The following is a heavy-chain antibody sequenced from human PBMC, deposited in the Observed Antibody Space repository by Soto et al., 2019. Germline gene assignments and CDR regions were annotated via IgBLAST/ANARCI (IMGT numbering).Heavy chain of an antibody. D-gene: IGHD3-10*01. CDR1: GGSISSYY. V-gene: IGHV4-59*01. CDR2: IYYSGST. J-gene: IGHJ4*02. Sequence: SETLSLTCTVSGGSISSYYWSWIRQPPGKGLEWIGYIYYSGSTNYNPSLKSRVTISVDTSKNQFSLKLSSVTAADTAVYYCARAPMPGIAARLYGSGSYYFDYWGQGTLVTVSS. CDR3: ARAPMPGIAARLYGSGSYYFDY.